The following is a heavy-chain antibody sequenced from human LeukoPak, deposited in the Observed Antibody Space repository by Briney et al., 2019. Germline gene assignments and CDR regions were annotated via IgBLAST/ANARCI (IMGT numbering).Heavy chain of an antibody. CDR2: INPNTGDT. J-gene: IGHJ4*02. CDR1: GYTFTGYY. Sequence: ASVKVSCKASGYTFTGYYMHWVRKTPGQGLEWMGWINPNTGDTNYGRKFQGRVTMTRDTSINTAYMELRSLRSDDTAVYYCARSRRVGNGEYPDYWGQGTLVIVSS. D-gene: IGHD3-10*01. CDR3: ARSRRVGNGEYPDY. V-gene: IGHV1-2*02.